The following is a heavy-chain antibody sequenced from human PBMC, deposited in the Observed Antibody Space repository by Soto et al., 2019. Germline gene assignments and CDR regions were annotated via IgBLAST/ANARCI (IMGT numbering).Heavy chain of an antibody. CDR2: ISGSGGST. V-gene: IGHV3-23*01. CDR1: GFTFSSYA. Sequence: GGSLRLSCAASGFTFSSYAMSWVRQAPGKGLEWVSAISGSGGSTYYADSVKGRFTISRDNSKNTLYLQMNSLRAEDMAVYYCAKDRDMIFGVVIYWFDPWGQGTLVTVSS. CDR3: AKDRDMIFGVVIYWFDP. D-gene: IGHD3-3*01. J-gene: IGHJ5*02.